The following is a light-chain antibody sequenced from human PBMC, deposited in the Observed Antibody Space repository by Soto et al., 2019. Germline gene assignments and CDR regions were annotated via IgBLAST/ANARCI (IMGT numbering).Light chain of an antibody. CDR3: QHRSNWPPYA. CDR2: DAS. CDR1: QSVSSQ. Sequence: EIVLTQSPATLSLSPGERATLSCRTSQSVSSQLAWYQQKRGQAPWLLIYDASNRATGIPARFSGSGSGTDFTLTINSLEPEDFAVYYCQHRSNWPPYAFGQGTKLEFK. V-gene: IGKV3-11*01. J-gene: IGKJ2*01.